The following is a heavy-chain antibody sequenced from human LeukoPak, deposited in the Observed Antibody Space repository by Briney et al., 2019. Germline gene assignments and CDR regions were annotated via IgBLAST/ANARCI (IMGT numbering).Heavy chain of an antibody. V-gene: IGHV4-39*01. Sequence: TSETLSLTCTVSGGSISTSNYYWGWIRQPPGKGLEWIGSIYYTGRTYYNPSLKSRVTISVDTSKNQFSLRLSSVTAADTAVYYCARRRDYGDPGNSWGQGTLVTVSS. CDR2: IYYTGRT. J-gene: IGHJ4*02. CDR1: GGSISTSNYY. CDR3: ARRRDYGDPGNS. D-gene: IGHD4/OR15-4a*01.